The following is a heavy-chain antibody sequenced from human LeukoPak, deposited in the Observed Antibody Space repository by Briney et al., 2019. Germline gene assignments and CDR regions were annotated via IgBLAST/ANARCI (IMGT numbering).Heavy chain of an antibody. Sequence: PSETLSLTCTVSGGSISSYYWTWIRQPPGKGLEWIGYIYNSGSTNYNPSLKSRVTISLDTSKNQFSLKLSSVTAADTAVYYCARGSVAGTRGLSEFDYWGQGTLVTVSS. CDR3: ARGSVAGTRGLSEFDY. CDR1: GGSISSYY. D-gene: IGHD6-19*01. V-gene: IGHV4-59*01. CDR2: IYNSGST. J-gene: IGHJ4*02.